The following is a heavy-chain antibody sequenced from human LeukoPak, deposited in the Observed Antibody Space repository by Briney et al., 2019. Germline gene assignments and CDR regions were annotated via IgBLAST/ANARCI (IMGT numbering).Heavy chain of an antibody. CDR2: ISSSSSYI. Sequence: PGGSLRLSCAASGFTFSSYSMNWVRQAPGKGLEWVSSISSSSSYIYYADSVKGRFTISRDNAKNTLFLQMNSLRTEDTAIYYCAKYGPQDSGSSHLDYWGQGALVTVSS. D-gene: IGHD1-26*01. V-gene: IGHV3-21*04. CDR1: GFTFSSYS. J-gene: IGHJ4*02. CDR3: AKYGPQDSGSSHLDY.